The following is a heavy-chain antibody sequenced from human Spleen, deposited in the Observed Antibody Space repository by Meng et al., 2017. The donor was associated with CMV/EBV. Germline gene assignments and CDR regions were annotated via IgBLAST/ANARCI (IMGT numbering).Heavy chain of an antibody. CDR3: ARGLSSYDHYGMDV. J-gene: IGHJ6*02. V-gene: IGHV4-34*01. CDR1: GGSFSGYY. CDR2: INHSGST. Sequence: SETLSLTCVVYGGSFSGYYWSWIRQPPGKGLEWIGEINHSGSTNYNPSLKSRVTISVDTSKNQFSLKLSSVTAADTAVYYCARGLSSYDHYGMDVWGQGTTVTVSS. D-gene: IGHD2/OR15-2a*01.